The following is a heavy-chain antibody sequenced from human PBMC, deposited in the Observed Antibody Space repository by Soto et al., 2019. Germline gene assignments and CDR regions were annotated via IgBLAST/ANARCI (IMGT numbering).Heavy chain of an antibody. CDR2: IIPIFGTA. D-gene: IGHD3-22*01. CDR1: GGTFSSYA. J-gene: IGHJ4*02. V-gene: IGHV1-69*13. CDR3: APYYYDSTGYYVGX. Sequence: SVKVSCKASGGTFSSYAISWVRQAPGQGLEWMGGIIPIFGTANYAKKFQGRVTITADESTSTAYMELSSLRSEETAVYYCAPYYYDSTGYYVGXWGQGTLVTVSX.